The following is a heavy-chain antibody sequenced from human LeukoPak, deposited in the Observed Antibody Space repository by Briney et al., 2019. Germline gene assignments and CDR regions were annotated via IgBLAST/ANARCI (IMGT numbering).Heavy chain of an antibody. J-gene: IGHJ4*02. V-gene: IGHV4-61*02. CDR1: GGPISSGSYY. D-gene: IGHD4-11*01. CDR3: AGTLYDYSNL. Sequence: SETLSLTCTVSGGPISSGSYYWSWIRQPAGKGLEWIGRIYTSGSTNYNPSLKSRVTISVDTSKNQFSLKLSSVTAADTAVYYCAGTLYDYSNLWGQGTLVTVSS. CDR2: IYTSGST.